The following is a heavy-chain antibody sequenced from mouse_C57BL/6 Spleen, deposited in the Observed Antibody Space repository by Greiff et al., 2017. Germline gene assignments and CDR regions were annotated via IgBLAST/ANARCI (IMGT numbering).Heavy chain of an antibody. D-gene: IGHD1-1*01. V-gene: IGHV1-80*01. J-gene: IGHJ1*03. CDR2: IYPGDGDT. CDR3: ARSITTPYWYFDV. CDR1: GYAFSSYW. Sequence: QVQLQQSGAELVKPGASVKISCKASGYAFSSYWMNWVKQRPGKGLEWIGQIYPGDGDTNYNGKFKGKATLTADKSSSTAYMQLSSLTSEDSAVYFCARSITTPYWYFDVWGTGTTVTVSS.